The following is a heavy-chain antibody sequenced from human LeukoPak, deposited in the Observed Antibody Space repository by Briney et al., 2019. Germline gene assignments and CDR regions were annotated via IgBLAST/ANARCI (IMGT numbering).Heavy chain of an antibody. J-gene: IGHJ4*02. CDR2: ISGSGGST. D-gene: IGHD2-15*01. CDR3: AKHCSGGSCYPDY. CDR1: GFTFSSYS. V-gene: IGHV3-23*01. Sequence: PGGSLRLSCAASGFTFSSYSMNWVRQAPGKGLEWVSAISGSGGSTYYADSVKGRFTISRDNSKNTLYLQMNSLRAEDTAVYYCAKHCSGGSCYPDYWGQGTLVTVSS.